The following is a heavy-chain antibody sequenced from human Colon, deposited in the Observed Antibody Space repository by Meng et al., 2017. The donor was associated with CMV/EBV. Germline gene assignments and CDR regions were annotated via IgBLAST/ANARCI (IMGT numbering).Heavy chain of an antibody. Sequence: ASVKVSCKASGYIFSNFGLSWVRQAPGQGLEWLGWVNADNGDTHYAQKVQDRVILTTDTSTSTAYMELRSLRSDDTAVYYCARIIQSSGVVISPFNYWGHGTMVTVYS. V-gene: IGHV1-18*01. D-gene: IGHD3-3*01. CDR1: GYIFSNFG. J-gene: IGHJ4*01. CDR2: VNADNGDT. CDR3: ARIIQSSGVVISPFNY.